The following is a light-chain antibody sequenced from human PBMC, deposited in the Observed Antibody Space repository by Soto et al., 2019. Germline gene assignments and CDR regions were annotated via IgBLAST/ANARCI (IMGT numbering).Light chain of an antibody. CDR1: SSKIGAGYD. J-gene: IGLJ1*01. CDR3: QSYDSSLSGYV. CDR2: GNS. V-gene: IGLV1-40*01. Sequence: QSVLTQPPSVSGAPGQRATISCTGRSSKIGAGYDVHWYQQLPGTAPKLLIYGNSNRPSGVPDRFSGSKSGTSASLAITGLQAEDEADYYCQSYDSSLSGYVFGTGTKVTVL.